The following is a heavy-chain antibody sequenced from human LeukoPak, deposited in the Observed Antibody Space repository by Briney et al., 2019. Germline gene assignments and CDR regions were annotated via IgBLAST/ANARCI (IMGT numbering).Heavy chain of an antibody. D-gene: IGHD3-3*01. J-gene: IGHJ6*03. CDR1: GGTFSSYA. CDR2: IIPIFGTA. V-gene: IGHV1-69*13. CDR3: ARAPRPNLWSGPYQVDYYYYYMDV. Sequence: SVKVSCKASGGTFSSYAISWVRQAPGQELEWMGGIIPIFGTANYAQKFQGRVTITADESTSTAYMELSSLRSEDTAVYYCARAPRPNLWSGPYQVDYYYYYMDVWGKGTTVTVSS.